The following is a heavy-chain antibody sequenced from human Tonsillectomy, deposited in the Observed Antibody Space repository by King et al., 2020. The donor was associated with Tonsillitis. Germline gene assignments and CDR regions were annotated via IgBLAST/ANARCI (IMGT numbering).Heavy chain of an antibody. CDR3: ARAPHTYFDL. J-gene: IGHJ2*01. CDR2: ISSSSSYI. Sequence: QLVQSGGGLVQPGGSLRLSCAASGFSFSSYTMNWVRQAPGKGLEWVSYISSSSSYIYYADSVKGRVTISRDKAKNSLYLQMNSLRDEDTAVYYCARAPHTYFDLWGRGTLVTVSS. V-gene: IGHV3-48*02. CDR1: GFSFSSYT.